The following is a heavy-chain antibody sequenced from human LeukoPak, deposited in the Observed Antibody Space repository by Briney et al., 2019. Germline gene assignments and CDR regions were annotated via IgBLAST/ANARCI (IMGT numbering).Heavy chain of an antibody. CDR2: ISSSGSTI. V-gene: IGHV3-48*03. Sequence: GGSLRLSCAASGFTFSSYEMNWVRQAPGKGLEWVSYISSSGSTIYYADSVKGRFTISRDNAKNSLYLQMNSLRAEDTAVYYCARIWDIGTTYSSSWYDFDYWGQGTLVTVSS. CDR1: GFTFSSYE. D-gene: IGHD6-13*01. CDR3: ARIWDIGTTYSSSWYDFDY. J-gene: IGHJ4*02.